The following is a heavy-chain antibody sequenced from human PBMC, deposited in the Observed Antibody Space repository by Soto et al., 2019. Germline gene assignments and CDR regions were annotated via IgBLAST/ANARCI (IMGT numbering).Heavy chain of an antibody. CDR1: GGSFSGYY. Sequence: SETLSLTCAVYGGSFSGYYWSWIRQPPGKGLEWIGEINHSGSTNYNPSLKSRVTISVDTSKNQFSLKLSSVTAADTAAYYCARGNSVLRFLEWLRQENWFDPWGQGTLVTVP. J-gene: IGHJ5*02. D-gene: IGHD3-3*01. CDR3: ARGNSVLRFLEWLRQENWFDP. CDR2: INHSGST. V-gene: IGHV4-34*01.